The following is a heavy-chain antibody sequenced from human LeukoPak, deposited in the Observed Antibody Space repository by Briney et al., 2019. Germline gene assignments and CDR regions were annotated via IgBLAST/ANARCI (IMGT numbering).Heavy chain of an antibody. CDR2: ISDDGNNK. J-gene: IGHJ3*02. D-gene: IGHD5-12*01. CDR3: ASVDDLDAFAM. Sequence: GGSLRLSCAASGFTFSSYWMHWVRQAPGKELEWVAAISDDGNNKHYADSVKGRFTIFRDNSKNTLYLHMNSLRNEDTAVYYCASVDDLDAFAMWGQGTMVTVSS. V-gene: IGHV3-30*03. CDR1: GFTFSSYW.